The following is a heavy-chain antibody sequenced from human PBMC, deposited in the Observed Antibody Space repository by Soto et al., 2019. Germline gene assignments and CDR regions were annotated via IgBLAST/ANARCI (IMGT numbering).Heavy chain of an antibody. J-gene: IGHJ5*02. CDR2: MNPYSGNT. Sequence: QVQLVQFGAEVKKPGASVKVSCKASGYTFTNYDITWVLQATGQGLEWMGWMNPYSGNTGYAQKFQGRVTMTRNTSLSTAYMELSSLRSEDTAVYYCARGNIYWFDPWGQGTLVTVSS. V-gene: IGHV1-8*01. CDR3: ARGNIYWFDP. CDR1: GYTFTNYD. D-gene: IGHD3-3*02.